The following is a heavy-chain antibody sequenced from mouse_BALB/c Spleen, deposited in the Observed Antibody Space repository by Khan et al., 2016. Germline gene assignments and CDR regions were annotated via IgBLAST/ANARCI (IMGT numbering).Heavy chain of an antibody. Sequence: VQLTQSGPDLVKPSQSLSLTCTVTGYSITSGYSWHWIRQFPGNKLEWMGYIHYSGNTNYNPSLKSRISITRDTSKNQFFLHLNSVTTEDTATYYCARIYGNYVFTYWGQGTLVTVSA. V-gene: IGHV3-1*02. D-gene: IGHD2-1*01. CDR3: ARIYGNYVFTY. CDR1: GYSITSGYS. CDR2: IHYSGNT. J-gene: IGHJ3*01.